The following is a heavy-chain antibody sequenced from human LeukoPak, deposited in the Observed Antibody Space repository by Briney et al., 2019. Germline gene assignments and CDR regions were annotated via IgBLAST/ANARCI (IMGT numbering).Heavy chain of an antibody. CDR2: INPNSGGT. D-gene: IGHD6-25*01. V-gene: IGHV1-2*02. J-gene: IGHJ4*02. CDR3: ARDRVGYSSGWFDY. Sequence: ASVKVSCKASGYTFTGYYMHWVRQAPGPGLEWMGWINPNSGGTNYAQKFQGRVTMTRDTSISTAYMELSRLRSDDTAVYYCARDRVGYSSGWFDYWGQGTLVTVSS. CDR1: GYTFTGYY.